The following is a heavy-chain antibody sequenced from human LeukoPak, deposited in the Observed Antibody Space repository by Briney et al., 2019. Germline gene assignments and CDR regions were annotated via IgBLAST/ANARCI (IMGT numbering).Heavy chain of an antibody. CDR3: ATSGGFNSPRHY. J-gene: IGHJ4*02. V-gene: IGHV4-59*01. D-gene: IGHD3-16*01. CDR1: GDSISRYF. CDR2: VCYNGTT. Sequence: PSETLSLTCSGPGDSISRYFWAWIRQPPGKGLEWIGYVCYNGTTNYNPSLRNRVAISIDTSKNQFSLKLNSATAADTAVYYCATSGGFNSPRHYWGQGTLVTVSS.